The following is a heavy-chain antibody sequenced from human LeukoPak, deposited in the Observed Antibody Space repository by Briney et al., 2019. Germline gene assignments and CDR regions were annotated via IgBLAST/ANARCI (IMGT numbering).Heavy chain of an antibody. CDR2: INPNSGTT. D-gene: IGHD6-6*01. CDR1: GYTFTGNY. J-gene: IGHJ4*02. Sequence: ASVKVSCKAFGYTFTGNYIHWIRQAPGQGLEWMGWINPNSGTTHYAQKFQGRVTITADKSTSTAYMELSSLRSEDTAVYYCARDKYSSSSVVGYWGQGTLVTVSS. V-gene: IGHV1-2*02. CDR3: ARDKYSSSSVVGY.